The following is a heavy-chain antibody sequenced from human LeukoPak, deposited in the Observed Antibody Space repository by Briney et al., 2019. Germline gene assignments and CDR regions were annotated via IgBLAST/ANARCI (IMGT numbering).Heavy chain of an antibody. D-gene: IGHD6-19*01. CDR3: AGGGGGDGSGWSTTDY. CDR2: ISSSSSYT. J-gene: IGHJ4*02. CDR1: GFTFSSYS. Sequence: GGSLRLSCAASGFTFSSYSMNWVRQAPGKGLEWVSFISSSSSYTYYADSVKGRFTISRDNAKNSLYLQMNSLRVEDTAMYYCAGGGGGDGSGWSTTDYWGQGTLVTISS. V-gene: IGHV3-21*05.